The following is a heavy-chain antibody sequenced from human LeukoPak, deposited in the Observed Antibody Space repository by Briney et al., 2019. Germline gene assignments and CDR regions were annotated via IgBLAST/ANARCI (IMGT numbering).Heavy chain of an antibody. CDR3: ARDAGYCSGGSCYSRYWDY. CDR1: GFTFSSYG. CDR2: IWYDGSNK. V-gene: IGHV3-33*01. J-gene: IGHJ4*02. Sequence: PGRSLRLSCAASGFTFSSYGMHWVRQAPGKGLEWVAVIWYDGSNKYYADSVKGRFTISRDNSKNTLYPQMNSLRAEDTAVYYCARDAGYCSGGSCYSRYWDYWGQGTLVTVSS. D-gene: IGHD2-15*01.